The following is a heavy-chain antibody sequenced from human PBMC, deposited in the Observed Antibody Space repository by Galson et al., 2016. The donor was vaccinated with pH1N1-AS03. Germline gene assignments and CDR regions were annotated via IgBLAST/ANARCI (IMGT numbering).Heavy chain of an antibody. CDR3: VTGNQNYFDY. CDR2: IWNDGSLK. J-gene: IGHJ4*02. V-gene: IGHV3-33*01. CDR1: GFTFRTFG. D-gene: IGHD2-8*02. Sequence: SLRLSCAASGFTFRTFGMHWVRQAPGKGLEWVAVIWNDGSLKKYGDSVKGRFIISRDNSNNTVSLEMSSLRAEDTAVYYCVTGNQNYFDYWGQRTLVTVSS.